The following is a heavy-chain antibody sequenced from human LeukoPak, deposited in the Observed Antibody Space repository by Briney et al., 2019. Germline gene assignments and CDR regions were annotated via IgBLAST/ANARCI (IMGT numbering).Heavy chain of an antibody. CDR1: GYSFTSYW. V-gene: IGHV5-51*01. J-gene: IGHJ5*02. CDR3: ARRYYGSGSYYNWFDP. Sequence: GESLQISSQGSGYSFTSYWIGWVRQMPGKGREWRGIIYPGDSDTRYSPSFQGQVTISADKSISTAYLQWSSLKASDTAMYYCARRYYGSGSYYNWFDPWGQGTLVTVSS. CDR2: IYPGDSDT. D-gene: IGHD3-10*01.